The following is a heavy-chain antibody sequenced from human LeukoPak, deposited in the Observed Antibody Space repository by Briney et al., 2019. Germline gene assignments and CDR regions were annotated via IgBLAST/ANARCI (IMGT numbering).Heavy chain of an antibody. CDR1: GYTFTNYG. V-gene: IGHV1-18*01. CDR3: ARGKVVYARYNWFDP. J-gene: IGHJ5*02. D-gene: IGHD2-8*02. Sequence: ASVKVSCKASGYTFTNYGITWVRQAPGQGLEWMGWISAYNGNTNYAQKLQGRVTMTTDTSTSTAYMELRSLRSDDTAVYYCARGKVVYARYNWFDPWGQGTLVTVSS. CDR2: ISAYNGNT.